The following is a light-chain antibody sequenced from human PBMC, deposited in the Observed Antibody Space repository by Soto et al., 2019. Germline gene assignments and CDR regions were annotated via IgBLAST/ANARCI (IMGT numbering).Light chain of an antibody. CDR3: QQYGSSRLT. V-gene: IGKV3-20*01. CDR1: QSVSSY. J-gene: IGKJ1*01. Sequence: EIVLTQSPATLSLSPGERATLSCRASQSVSSYLAWYQQKPGQAPRLLIHDASSRATGIPDRFSGSGSGTDFTLTISRLEPEDFAVYYCQQYGSSRLTFGQGTKVDIK. CDR2: DAS.